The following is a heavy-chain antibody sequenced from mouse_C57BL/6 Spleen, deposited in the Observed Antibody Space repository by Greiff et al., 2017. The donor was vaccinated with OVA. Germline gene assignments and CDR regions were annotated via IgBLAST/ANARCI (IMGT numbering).Heavy chain of an antibody. CDR3: ARWFYDGYYEDAMDY. J-gene: IGHJ4*01. CDR1: GYTFTSYW. D-gene: IGHD2-3*01. Sequence: QVQLQQPGAELVRPGSSVKLSCKASGYTFTSYWMDWVKQRPGQGLEWIGNIYPSDSETHYNQKFKDKATLTVDKSSSTAYMQLSSLTSEDSAVYYCARWFYDGYYEDAMDYWGQGTSVTVSS. V-gene: IGHV1-61*01. CDR2: IYPSDSET.